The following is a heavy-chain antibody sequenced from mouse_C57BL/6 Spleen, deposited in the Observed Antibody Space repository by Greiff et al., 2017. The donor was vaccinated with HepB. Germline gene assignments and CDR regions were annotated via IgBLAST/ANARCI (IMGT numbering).Heavy chain of an antibody. Sequence: EVQRVESGGGLVKPGGSLKLSCAASGFTFSDYGMHWVRQAPEKGLEWVAYISSGSSTIYYADTVKGRFTISRDNAKNTLFLQMTSLRSEDTAMYYCARGYYYGSSYAFAYWGQGTLVTVSA. V-gene: IGHV5-17*01. CDR1: GFTFSDYG. CDR3: ARGYYYGSSYAFAY. J-gene: IGHJ3*01. D-gene: IGHD1-1*01. CDR2: ISSGSSTI.